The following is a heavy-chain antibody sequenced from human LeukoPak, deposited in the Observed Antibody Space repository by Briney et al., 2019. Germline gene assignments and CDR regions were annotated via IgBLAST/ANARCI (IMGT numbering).Heavy chain of an antibody. Sequence: PGGSLRLSCAASGFTFSSYGMHWVRQAPGKGLEWVAVIWYDGSNKYYADSVKGRFTISRDNSKNTLYLQMNSLRAEDTAVYYCARDGGLYSSSWSDYWGQGTLVTVSS. D-gene: IGHD6-13*01. CDR1: GFTFSSYG. J-gene: IGHJ4*02. CDR3: ARDGGLYSSSWSDY. CDR2: IWYDGSNK. V-gene: IGHV3-33*01.